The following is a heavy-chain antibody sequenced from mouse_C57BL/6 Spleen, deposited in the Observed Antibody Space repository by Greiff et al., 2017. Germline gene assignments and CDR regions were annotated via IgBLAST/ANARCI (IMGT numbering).Heavy chain of an antibody. CDR3: ARRLTAQGSWFAY. V-gene: IGHV5-17*01. CDR2: ISSGSSTI. Sequence: VQLKESGGGLVKPGGSLKLSCAASGFTFSDYGMHWVRQAPEKGLEWVAYISSGSSTIYYADTVKGRFTISRDNAKNTLFLQMTSLRSEDTAMXYCARRLTAQGSWFAYWGQGTLVTVSA. CDR1: GFTFSDYG. J-gene: IGHJ3*01. D-gene: IGHD3-2*02.